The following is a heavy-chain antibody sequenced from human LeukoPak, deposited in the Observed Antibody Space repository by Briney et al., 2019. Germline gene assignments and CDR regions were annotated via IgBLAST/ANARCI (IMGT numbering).Heavy chain of an antibody. J-gene: IGHJ4*02. CDR2: IGGGGST. CDR1: GFTFSTYA. CDR3: AKREKYYFDY. Sequence: AGGSLRLSCAGSGFTFSTYAMTWVRQAPGKGLEWVSSIGGGGSTYYADSVKGRFTISRDNSKNTLYLQMNSLRAEDTAVYYCAKREKYYFDYWGQGTLVTVSS. V-gene: IGHV3-23*01.